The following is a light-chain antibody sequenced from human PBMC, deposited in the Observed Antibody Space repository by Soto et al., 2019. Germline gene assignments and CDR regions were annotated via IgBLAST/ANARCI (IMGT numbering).Light chain of an antibody. CDR2: KAS. J-gene: IGKJ1*01. Sequence: DIQMTQSPSTLSASVGDRVTITCRASQSISSWLAWYQQKPGKAPKLLIYKASSLESRLPSRFSGSGSGTEFTLTISSLQPDDFATYYCQQYNSYWTFGQGTKVEIK. V-gene: IGKV1-5*03. CDR3: QQYNSYWT. CDR1: QSISSW.